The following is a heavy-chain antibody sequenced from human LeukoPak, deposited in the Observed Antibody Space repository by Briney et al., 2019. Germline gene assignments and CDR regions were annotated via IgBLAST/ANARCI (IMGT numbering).Heavy chain of an antibody. CDR1: GYTFTSNG. CDR2: ISCYNGDT. CDR3: ARDGGTAGYSSGSDY. D-gene: IGHD5-18*01. V-gene: IGHV1-18*01. J-gene: IGHJ4*02. Sequence: ASAQVPCKASGYTFTSNGITWVRQAPGQGLEWVGWISCYNGDTKYAQKFQGRVTVTTDTSTSTAYKELRSLRYDDTDVYYCARDGGTAGYSSGSDYWGQGTLVSVSS.